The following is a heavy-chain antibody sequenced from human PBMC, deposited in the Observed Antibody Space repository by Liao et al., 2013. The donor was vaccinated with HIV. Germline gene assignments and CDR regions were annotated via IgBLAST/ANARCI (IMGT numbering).Heavy chain of an antibody. V-gene: IGHV4-59*01. J-gene: IGHJ3*02. CDR2: IYYSGST. CDR3: ARDTRRQRITIFGVVITSDAFDI. CDR1: GGSINSYY. Sequence: QVQLQESGPGLVKPSETLSLTCTVSGGSINSYYWSWIRQPPGKGLEWIGYIYYSGSTKNNPSLKSRVTISVDTSKNQFSLKLSSVTAADTAVYYCARDTRRQRITIFGVVITSDAFDIWGQGTMVTVSS. D-gene: IGHD3-3*01.